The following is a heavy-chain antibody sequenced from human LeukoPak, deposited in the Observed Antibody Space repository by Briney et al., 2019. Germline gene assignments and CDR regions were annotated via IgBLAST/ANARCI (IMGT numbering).Heavy chain of an antibody. CDR1: GYTFTSYA. D-gene: IGHD5-12*01. CDR2: INAGNGNT. J-gene: IGHJ4*02. Sequence: ASVKVSCKASGYTFTSYAMHWVRQAPGQRLEWMGWINAGNGNTKYSQEFQGRVTITRDTSTSTAYMELRSLRSDDTAVYYCAREGGGYSGYDEASDSYFDYWGQGTLVTVSS. V-gene: IGHV1-3*01. CDR3: AREGGGYSGYDEASDSYFDY.